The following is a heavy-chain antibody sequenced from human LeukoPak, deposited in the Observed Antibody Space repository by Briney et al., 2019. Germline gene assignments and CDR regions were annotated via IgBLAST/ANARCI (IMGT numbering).Heavy chain of an antibody. D-gene: IGHD4-11*01. J-gene: IGHJ4*02. V-gene: IGHV3-23*01. Sequence: GGSLRLSCATSGFTFSSYAMIWVRQAPGKGLDWVSSISDNGDDTYYADSVKGRFTISRDKSTNTLYLQMNSLRADDTAVYYCAKGYYGNYVAVDYWGQGTLVTVSS. CDR2: ISDNGDDT. CDR3: AKGYYGNYVAVDY. CDR1: GFTFSSYA.